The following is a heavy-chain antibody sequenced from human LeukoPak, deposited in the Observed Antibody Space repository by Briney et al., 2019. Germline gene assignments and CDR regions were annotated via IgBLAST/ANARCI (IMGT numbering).Heavy chain of an antibody. D-gene: IGHD7-27*01. J-gene: IGHJ4*02. CDR3: TTDLGLNYYFDY. CDR2: IKSKTDSGTK. Sequence: GGSLRLSCAASGFTFSNAWMNWVRQATGQGLEWVGRIKSKTDSGTKDYAAPVKGRFTISRDDSKDTLYLQMNSLKTEDTAVYYCTTDLGLNYYFDYWGQGTLVTVSS. V-gene: IGHV3-15*01. CDR1: GFTFSNAW.